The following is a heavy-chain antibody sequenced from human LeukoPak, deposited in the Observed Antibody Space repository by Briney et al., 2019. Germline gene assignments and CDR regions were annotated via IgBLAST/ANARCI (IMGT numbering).Heavy chain of an antibody. CDR2: IITKANTYAT. V-gene: IGHV3-73*01. D-gene: IGHD6-13*01. CDR3: TTSYSGNSWYDWFGP. J-gene: IGHJ5*02. CDR1: GFTSSGSS. Sequence: GSPRLSRAASGFTSSGSSIHWGRQASGKGLEWVGLIITKANTYATAYAASVTDRLTIYTVPSTNTTCLQMHSLKTEDAAVYFCTTSYSGNSWYDWFGPWGQGTLVTVSS.